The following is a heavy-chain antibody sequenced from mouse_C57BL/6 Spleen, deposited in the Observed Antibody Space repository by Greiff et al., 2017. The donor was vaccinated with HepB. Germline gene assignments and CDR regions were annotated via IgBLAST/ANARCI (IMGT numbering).Heavy chain of an antibody. CDR2: IWSGGST. CDR1: GFSLTSYG. CDR3: ARNEEDYFDY. J-gene: IGHJ2*01. Sequence: VKVEESGPGLVQPSQSLSITCTVSGFSLTSYGVHWVRQSPGKGLEWLGVIWSGGSTDYNAAVISRLSISKDNSKSQVFFKMNSLQADDTAIYYCARNEEDYFDYWGQGTTLTVSS. V-gene: IGHV2-2*01.